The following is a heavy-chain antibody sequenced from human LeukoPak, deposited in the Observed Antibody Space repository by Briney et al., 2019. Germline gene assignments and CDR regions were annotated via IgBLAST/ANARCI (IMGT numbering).Heavy chain of an antibody. D-gene: IGHD3-22*01. Sequence: SQTLSLTCAISGDSVSSNSAAWNWIRQSPSRGLEWLGRTYYRSKWFNDYEVSAKSRITINPDTSKNQFSLHLNSVTPEDTAVYYCTRYDSSGYYFDYWGQGTLVTVTS. J-gene: IGHJ4*02. V-gene: IGHV6-1*01. CDR2: TYYRSKWFN. CDR1: GDSVSSNSAA. CDR3: TRYDSSGYYFDY.